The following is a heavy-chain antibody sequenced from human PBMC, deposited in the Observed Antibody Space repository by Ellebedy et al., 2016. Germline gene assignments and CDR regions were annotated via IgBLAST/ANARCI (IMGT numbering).Heavy chain of an antibody. J-gene: IGHJ3*02. CDR3: VRELMASSFFDAYDI. CDR1: GFTFSSYD. CDR2: IGTVGDT. Sequence: GESLKISXEASGFTFSSYDFHWVRQAPGKGLEWVSAIGTVGDTYYAGSVKGRFTISREDAKNSFYLQMNSLSAGDTALYYCVRELMASSFFDAYDIWGRGTMVTVSS. D-gene: IGHD6-6*01. V-gene: IGHV3-13*04.